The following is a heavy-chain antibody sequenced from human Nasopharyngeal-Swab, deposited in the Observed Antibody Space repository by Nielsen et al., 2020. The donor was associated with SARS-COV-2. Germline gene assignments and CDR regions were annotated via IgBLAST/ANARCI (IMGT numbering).Heavy chain of an antibody. V-gene: IGHV1-24*01. CDR1: GYRFTEIS. Sequence: ASVKVSCKVSGYRFTEISMHWVRQAPGKGLEWMGGFDPEHNEKNYAQTFQGRVTMTEDTSTDTAYMELSSLTSEDTAVYYCAGETGDFWSGYEYWGQGTLVSVSS. D-gene: IGHD3-3*01. CDR2: FDPEHNEK. CDR3: AGETGDFWSGYEY. J-gene: IGHJ4*02.